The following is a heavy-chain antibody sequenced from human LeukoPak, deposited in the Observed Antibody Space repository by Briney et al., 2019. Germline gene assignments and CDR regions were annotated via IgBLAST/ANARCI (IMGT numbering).Heavy chain of an antibody. J-gene: IGHJ4*02. Sequence: GGSLRLSCAASGFTFGIYSMTWVRQAPGKGLEWVSTVNPGGDSTYYADSVKGRFTISRDNSKNTVYLQMSSLRAEDTAICYCAKDRAGTPWADWGQGTLVTVSS. D-gene: IGHD1-1*01. CDR3: AKDRAGTPWAD. CDR2: VNPGGDST. V-gene: IGHV3-23*01. CDR1: GFTFGIYS.